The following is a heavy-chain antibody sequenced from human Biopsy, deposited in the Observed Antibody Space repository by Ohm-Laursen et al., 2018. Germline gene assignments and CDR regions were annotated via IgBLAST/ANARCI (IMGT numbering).Heavy chain of an antibody. CDR1: GFAFSDYY. V-gene: IGHV3-72*01. CDR2: SRDKANSYTT. D-gene: IGHD5-24*01. J-gene: IGHJ6*02. CDR3: ARDVEGFYSYAMDV. Sequence: SLRLSCAATGFAFSDYYVDWVRQTPVKGLEWVGRSRDKANSYTTEYAPSVKGRFSISRDDSKNSLYLQLNSLRTEDTAVYYCARDVEGFYSYAMDVWGQGTTVTVSS.